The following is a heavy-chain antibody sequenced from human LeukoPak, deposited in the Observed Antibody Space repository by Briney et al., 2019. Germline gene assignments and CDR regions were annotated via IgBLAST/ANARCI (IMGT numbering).Heavy chain of an antibody. Sequence: SVKVSCKASGGTFSSYAISWVRQAPGQGLEWMGGIIPIFGTANYAQKFQGRVTMTEDTSTDTAYMELSSLRSEDTAVYYCATGPSPTPGIAAAGQGEVIDYWGQGTLVTVSS. CDR2: IIPIFGTA. J-gene: IGHJ4*02. CDR3: ATGPSPTPGIAAAGQGEVIDY. D-gene: IGHD6-13*01. V-gene: IGHV1-69*06. CDR1: GGTFSSYA.